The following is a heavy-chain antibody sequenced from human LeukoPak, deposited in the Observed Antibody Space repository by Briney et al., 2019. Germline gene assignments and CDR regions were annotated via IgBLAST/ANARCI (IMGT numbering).Heavy chain of an antibody. CDR1: GGSISSSSYY. J-gene: IGHJ4*02. V-gene: IGHV4-39*01. CDR3: ASNNVLLWFGELF. Sequence: SETLSLTCTVSGGSISSSSYYWGWIRQPPGKGLEWIGSIYYSGSTYYNPSLKSRVTISVDTSKSQFSLKLSSVTAADTAVYYCASNNVLLWFGELFWGQGTLVTVSS. D-gene: IGHD3-10*01. CDR2: IYYSGST.